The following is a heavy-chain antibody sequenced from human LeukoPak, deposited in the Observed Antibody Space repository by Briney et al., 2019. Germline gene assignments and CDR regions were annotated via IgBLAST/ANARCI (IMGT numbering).Heavy chain of an antibody. CDR2: IYYSGST. CDR3: ARVHPGFYGDWVDAFDI. CDR1: GGSISSYY. D-gene: IGHD4-17*01. V-gene: IGHV4-59*01. Sequence: SETLSLTCTVSGGSISSYYWSWIRQPPGKGLEWLGYIYYSGSTNYNPSLKSRVTISVDTSKNQFSLKLSSVTAADTAVYYCARVHPGFYGDWVDAFDIWGQGTMVTVSS. J-gene: IGHJ3*02.